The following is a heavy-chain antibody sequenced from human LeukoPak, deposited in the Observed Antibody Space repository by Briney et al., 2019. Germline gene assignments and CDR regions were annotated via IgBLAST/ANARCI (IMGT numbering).Heavy chain of an antibody. CDR2: IYHSGSS. D-gene: IGHD3-10*01. J-gene: IGHJ4*02. Sequence: PSETLSLTCTVSGDSISSGGYYWSWIRQPPGKGLEWIGFIYHSGSSYYNLSLKSRVTISVNRSTNQFSLKLSSVAAADTAVYYCARGSLYGSGSYRIFDYWGQGTLVTVSS. CDR3: ARGSLYGSGSYRIFDY. CDR1: GDSISSGGYY. V-gene: IGHV4-30-2*01.